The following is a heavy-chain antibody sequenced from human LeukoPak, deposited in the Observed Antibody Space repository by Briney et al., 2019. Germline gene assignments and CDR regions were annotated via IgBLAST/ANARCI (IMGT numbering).Heavy chain of an antibody. Sequence: SVKVSCKASGGTFSSYAISWVRQAPGQGLEWMGGIIPIFGTANYAQKFQGRVTITADESTSTAYMELSSLRSEDTAVYYCAGERGEIVGAENFDYWGQGTLVTVSS. J-gene: IGHJ4*02. CDR3: AGERGEIVGAENFDY. CDR2: IIPIFGTA. D-gene: IGHD1-26*01. CDR1: GGTFSSYA. V-gene: IGHV1-69*13.